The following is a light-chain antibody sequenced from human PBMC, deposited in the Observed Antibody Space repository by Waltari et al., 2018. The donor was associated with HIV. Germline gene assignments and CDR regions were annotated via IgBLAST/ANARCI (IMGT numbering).Light chain of an antibody. V-gene: IGKV4-1*01. CDR1: QSILYNSNNKSY. J-gene: IGKJ5*01. Sequence: DIVMTQSPDSLAVSLGERATINCKSSQSILYNSNNKSYLAWYQQKPGPPPKLLIYWASTREAGVPDRFSGSGSGTDFTLTISSLQAEDVAVYYCQQFYTTPVTFGQGTRLEIK. CDR3: QQFYTTPVT. CDR2: WAS.